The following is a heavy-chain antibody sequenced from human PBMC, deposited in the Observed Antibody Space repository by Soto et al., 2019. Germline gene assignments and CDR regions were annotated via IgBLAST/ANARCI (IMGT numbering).Heavy chain of an antibody. CDR2: ISYDGSNK. CDR3: AKDLRRATMVRGVIFY. V-gene: IGHV3-30*18. CDR1: GFTFSSYG. Sequence: PGGSLRLSCAASGFTFSSYGMHWVRQAPGKGLEWVAVISYDGSNKYYADSVKGRFTISRDNSKNTLYLQMNSLRAEDTAVYYCAKDLRRATMVRGVIFYWGQGTLVTVSS. J-gene: IGHJ4*02. D-gene: IGHD3-10*01.